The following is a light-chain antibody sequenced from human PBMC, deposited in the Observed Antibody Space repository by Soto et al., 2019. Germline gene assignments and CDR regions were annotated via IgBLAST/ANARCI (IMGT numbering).Light chain of an antibody. CDR2: GAS. CDR1: QSVSSN. J-gene: IGKJ2*01. CDR3: QQYNNWPPNT. Sequence: EIVMTQSPATLSVSPGERATLSCRARQSVSSNLAWYQQKPGQAPRLLIYGASTRATGIPARFSGSGFGTEVTLTISSLQSEDFAVYYCQQYNNWPPNTFGQGTKLEIK. V-gene: IGKV3-15*01.